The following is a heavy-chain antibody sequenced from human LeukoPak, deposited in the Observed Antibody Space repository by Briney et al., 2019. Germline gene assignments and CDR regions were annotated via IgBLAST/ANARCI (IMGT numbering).Heavy chain of an antibody. D-gene: IGHD3-10*01. V-gene: IGHV4-30-4*01. CDR2: IYYSGST. CDR3: ARGSVSTDDPGMDV. CDR1: GGSISSGDYY. Sequence: SETLSLTCTVSGGSISSGDYYWSWIRQPPGKGLEWIGYIYYSGSTYYNPSLKSRVTISVDTFKNQFSLKLSSVTAADTAVYYCARGSVSTDDPGMDVWGQGTTVTVSS. J-gene: IGHJ6*02.